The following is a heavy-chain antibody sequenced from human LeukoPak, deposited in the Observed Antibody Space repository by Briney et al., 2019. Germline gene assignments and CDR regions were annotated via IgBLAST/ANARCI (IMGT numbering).Heavy chain of an antibody. CDR2: IKQDGSEK. CDR3: AREYPTVVPAANFDY. J-gene: IGHJ4*02. CDR1: GFTFSSYW. V-gene: IGHV3-7*01. D-gene: IGHD2-2*01. Sequence: GGSLRLSCAASGFTFSSYWMSWVGQAPGKGLEWVANIKQDGSEKYYVDSVKGRFTISRDNAKNSLYLQMNSLRAEDTAVYYCAREYPTVVPAANFDYWGQGTLVTVSS.